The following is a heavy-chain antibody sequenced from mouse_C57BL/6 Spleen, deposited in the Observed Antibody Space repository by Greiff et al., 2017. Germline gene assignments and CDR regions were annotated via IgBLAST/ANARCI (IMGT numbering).Heavy chain of an antibody. Sequence: EVQGVESGAELVRPGASVKLSCTASGFNIKDDYMHWVKQRPEQGLEWIGWLDPENGDTEYASKFQGKATITAYTSSNTAYLQRSSLTSEDTAVYYCTPYYINYGNYAMDYWGQGTSVTVSS. CDR1: GFNIKDDY. D-gene: IGHD2-5*01. V-gene: IGHV14-4*01. CDR3: TPYYINYGNYAMDY. CDR2: LDPENGDT. J-gene: IGHJ4*01.